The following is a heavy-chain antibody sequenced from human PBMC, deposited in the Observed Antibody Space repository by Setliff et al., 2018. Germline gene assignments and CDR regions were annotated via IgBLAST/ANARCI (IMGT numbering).Heavy chain of an antibody. V-gene: IGHV1-2*06. CDR2: INPNSGGT. CDR1: GYAFTGYY. D-gene: IGHD6-6*01. CDR3: ALEYSNSSPTVYYYMDV. Sequence: ASVKVSCKASGYAFTGYYIHWVRQAPGQGLEWMGRINPNSGGTNYAQKFQGRVTITADKSTSTAYMELSRLTSEDTAVYYCALEYSNSSPTVYYYMDVWGKGTTVTVSS. J-gene: IGHJ6*03.